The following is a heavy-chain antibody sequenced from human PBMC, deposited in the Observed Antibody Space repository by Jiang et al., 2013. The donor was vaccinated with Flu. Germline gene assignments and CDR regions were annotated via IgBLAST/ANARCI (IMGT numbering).Heavy chain of an antibody. CDR1: GYTFINYG. CDR3: ARTKHILTGYYRGSYYFDY. Sequence: GAEVKKPGTSVKVSCKASGYTFINYGISWVRQAPGQGLECLGWISDYNGNTKFAHKVQGRVTMTTDTSTSTAYMELRSLRSDDTAVYFCARTKHILTGYYRGSYYFDYWGQGTLVTVSS. V-gene: IGHV1-18*01. CDR2: ISDYNGNT. J-gene: IGHJ4*02. D-gene: IGHD3-9*01.